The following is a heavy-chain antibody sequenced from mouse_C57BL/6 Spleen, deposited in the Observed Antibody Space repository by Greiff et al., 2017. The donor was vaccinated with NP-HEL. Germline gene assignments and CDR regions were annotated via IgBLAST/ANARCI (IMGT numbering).Heavy chain of an antibody. D-gene: IGHD2-3*01. CDR3: ARDGYYAWFAY. V-gene: IGHV5-17*01. CDR1: GFTFSDYG. CDR2: LSSGSSTI. Sequence: EVKLMESGGGLVKPGGSLKLSCAASGFTFSDYGMHWVRQAPEQGLEWVAYLSSGSSTIYYADTVKGRFPISRDNAKNTLFLQMTSLRSEDTAMYYCARDGYYAWFAYWGQGTLVTVAA. J-gene: IGHJ3*01.